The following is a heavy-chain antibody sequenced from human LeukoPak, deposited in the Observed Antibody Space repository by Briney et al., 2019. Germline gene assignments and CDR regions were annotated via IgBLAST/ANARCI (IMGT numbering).Heavy chain of an antibody. CDR3: ASPGRRAAFDI. D-gene: IGHD7-27*01. V-gene: IGHV4-34*01. CDR2: INHSGST. J-gene: IGHJ3*02. CDR1: GGSFSGYY. Sequence: SETLSLTCAVYGGSFSGYYWSWIRQSPGKGLEWIGEINHSGSTNYNPSLKSRVTISVDRSKNQFSLKLSSVTAADTAVYYCASPGRRAAFDIWGQGTMVTVSS.